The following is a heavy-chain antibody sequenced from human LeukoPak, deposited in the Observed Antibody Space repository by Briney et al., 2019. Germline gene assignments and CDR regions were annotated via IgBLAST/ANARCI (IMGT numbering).Heavy chain of an antibody. J-gene: IGHJ5*02. Sequence: SETLSLTCSVSGVSISPEFWSWIRQPAGKGLEWIGRIFSSGSTNYNPSLKSRVNMSIDSSKNQFSLRLNSGTAADTAVYYCARDLGGSYSSETWFDPRGQGTLVTVSS. D-gene: IGHD1-26*01. V-gene: IGHV4-4*07. CDR2: IFSSGST. CDR1: GVSISPEF. CDR3: ARDLGGSYSSETWFDP.